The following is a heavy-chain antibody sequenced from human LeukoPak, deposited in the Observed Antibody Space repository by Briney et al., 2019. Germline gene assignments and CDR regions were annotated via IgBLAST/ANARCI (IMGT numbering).Heavy chain of an antibody. V-gene: IGHV7-4-1*02. D-gene: IGHD6-19*01. CDR1: GYTFTSYA. Sequence: ASVKVSCKASGYTFTSYAMNWVRQAPGQGLEWMGWINTNTGNPTYAQGFTGRFVFSLDTSVSTAYLQISSLKAEDTAVYYCARPSSGWTGDAFVIWGQGTMVTVSS. CDR3: ARPSSGWTGDAFVI. J-gene: IGHJ3*02. CDR2: INTNTGNP.